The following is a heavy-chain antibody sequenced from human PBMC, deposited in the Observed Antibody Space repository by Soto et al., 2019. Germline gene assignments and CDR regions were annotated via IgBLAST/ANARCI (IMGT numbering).Heavy chain of an antibody. CDR3: FGWLGSNWLDP. J-gene: IGHJ5*02. CDR1: GGSFSTYY. D-gene: IGHD3-22*01. V-gene: IGHV4-34*01. CDR2: INHSGNT. Sequence: QVQPQQWGTGLLKPSETLSLTCAVYGGSFSTYYWNWIRQPPGKGLEWIGEINHSGNTQYNPSLKSRGTISLDKSKNPFSLKPTSGTAADTAVYYCFGWLGSNWLDPWGQGTLVTVSS.